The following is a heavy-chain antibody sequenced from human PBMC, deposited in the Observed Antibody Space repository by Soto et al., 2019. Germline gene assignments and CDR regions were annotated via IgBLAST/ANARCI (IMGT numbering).Heavy chain of an antibody. CDR3: AKVKYYDILTGSDFDY. Sequence: GGSLRLSSAASGFTFSSNAMSWVRQAPGKGLEWVSSTSGSGDSTYYADSVKGRFTISRDNSKNTLYLQMNSLRAEDTAVYYCAKVKYYDILTGSDFDYWGQGTLVTVSS. CDR2: TSGSGDST. CDR1: GFTFSSNA. V-gene: IGHV3-23*01. D-gene: IGHD3-9*01. J-gene: IGHJ4*02.